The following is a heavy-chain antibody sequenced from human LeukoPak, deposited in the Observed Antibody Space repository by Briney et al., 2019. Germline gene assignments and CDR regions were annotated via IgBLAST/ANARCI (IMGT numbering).Heavy chain of an antibody. Sequence: GASVKVSCKASGGTFSSYAISWVRQAPGQGLEWMGGIIPIFGTANYAQKFQGRVTITADESTSTAYMELSSLRSEDTAVYYCARGGSGSFWAAVWGQGTLVTVSS. CDR1: GGTFSSYA. CDR3: ARGGSGSFWAAV. V-gene: IGHV1-69*13. D-gene: IGHD1-26*01. J-gene: IGHJ4*02. CDR2: IIPIFGTA.